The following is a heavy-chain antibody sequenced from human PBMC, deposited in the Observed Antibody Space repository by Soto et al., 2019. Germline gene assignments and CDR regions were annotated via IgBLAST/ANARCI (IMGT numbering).Heavy chain of an antibody. V-gene: IGHV3-33*01. CDR3: ARDRGIAARPSYYYGMDV. CDR1: GFTFSSYG. D-gene: IGHD6-6*01. Sequence: GGSLRLSCAASGFTFSSYGMHWVRQAPGKGLEWVAVIWYDGSNKYYADSVKGRFTISRDNSKNTLYLQMNSLRAEDTAVYYCARDRGIAARPSYYYGMDVWGQGTTVTVSS. CDR2: IWYDGSNK. J-gene: IGHJ6*02.